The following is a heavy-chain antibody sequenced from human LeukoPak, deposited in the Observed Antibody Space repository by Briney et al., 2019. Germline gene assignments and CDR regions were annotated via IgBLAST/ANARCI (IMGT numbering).Heavy chain of an antibody. Sequence: GGSLRLSCAASRFTFSSYWMSWVRQAPGKGLEWVANINQDGTEKYYVDSVKGRFTISRDNAKNSVYLQMNSLRAEDTAVYYCALGVYYFDYWGQGTLVTVSP. CDR1: RFTFSSYW. CDR3: ALGVYYFDY. D-gene: IGHD1-26*01. V-gene: IGHV3-7*01. CDR2: INQDGTEK. J-gene: IGHJ4*02.